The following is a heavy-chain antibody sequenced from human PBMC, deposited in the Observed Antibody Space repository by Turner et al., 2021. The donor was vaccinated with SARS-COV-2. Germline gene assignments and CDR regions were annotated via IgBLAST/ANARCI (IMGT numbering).Heavy chain of an antibody. V-gene: IGHV1-24*01. D-gene: IGHD1-1*01. Sequence: QVQLVQSGAEVKKPGASVKVSCKVSGYTLIELSMHWVRQAPRKGLEWMGGYDREDGETIYAQKFQGRVTMTEDTSTDTAYMELSSLRSEDTDVYYCATGAPIRHALNWFDPWGQGTLVTVSS. CDR3: ATGAPIRHALNWFDP. CDR1: GYTLIELS. J-gene: IGHJ5*02. CDR2: YDREDGET.